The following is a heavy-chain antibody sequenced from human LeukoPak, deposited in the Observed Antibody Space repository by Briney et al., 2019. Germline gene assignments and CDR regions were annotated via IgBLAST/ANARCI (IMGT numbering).Heavy chain of an antibody. CDR2: IYSGGST. J-gene: IGHJ6*02. V-gene: IGHV3-53*01. CDR3: ARLITVMDYYGMDV. D-gene: IGHD4-17*01. CDR1: GFTVSSNY. Sequence: PGGSLRLSCAASGFTVSSNYMSWVRQAPGKGLEWVSVIYSGGSTYYADSVKGRFTISRHNSKNTLYLQMNSLRAEDTAVYYCARLITVMDYYGMDVWGQGTTVTVSS.